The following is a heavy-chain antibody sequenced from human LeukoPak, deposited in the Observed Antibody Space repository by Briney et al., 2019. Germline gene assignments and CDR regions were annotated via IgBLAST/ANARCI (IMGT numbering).Heavy chain of an antibody. CDR2: ICYSGST. J-gene: IGHJ6*03. CDR3: ARTGYCSSASCYTASRPYYYYYMDV. V-gene: IGHV4-39*07. D-gene: IGHD2-2*02. Sequence: SETLSLTCTVSGGSISTGTYYWGWIRQPPGKGLEWIGSICYSGSTYYNPSLKSRVTISVDTSKNQFSLKLSSVTAAGTAVYYCARTGYCSSASCYTASRPYYYYYMDVWGKGTTVTVSS. CDR1: GGSISTGTYY.